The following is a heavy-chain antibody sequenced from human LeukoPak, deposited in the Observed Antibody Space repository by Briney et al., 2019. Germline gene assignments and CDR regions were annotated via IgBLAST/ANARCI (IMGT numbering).Heavy chain of an antibody. D-gene: IGHD1-20*01. CDR3: ASGGYNWNRLDY. CDR2: IKPDGSEK. Sequence: GGSLRLSCAASGLTLSNCFMTWVRQAPGKGLEWVANIKPDGSEKYYMDSVKGRFTISRDNAKNSLYLQMNSLRAEDTAVYYCASGGYNWNRLDYWGQGTLVTVSS. J-gene: IGHJ4*02. CDR1: GLTLSNCF. V-gene: IGHV3-7*01.